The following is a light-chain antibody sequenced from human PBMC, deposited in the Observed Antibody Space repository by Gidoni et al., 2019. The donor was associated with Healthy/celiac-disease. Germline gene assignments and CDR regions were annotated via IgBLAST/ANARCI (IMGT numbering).Light chain of an antibody. CDR3: QQSYSTLTWT. V-gene: IGKV1-39*01. Sequence: DIQVTQSSSSLSASVGDRVTITCRASQSISSYLNWYQQKPGKAPKLLIYAASSLQSGVPSRFSDSGSGTDFTLTISSLQPEDFATYYCQQSYSTLTWTFGQGTKVEIK. CDR1: QSISSY. J-gene: IGKJ1*01. CDR2: AAS.